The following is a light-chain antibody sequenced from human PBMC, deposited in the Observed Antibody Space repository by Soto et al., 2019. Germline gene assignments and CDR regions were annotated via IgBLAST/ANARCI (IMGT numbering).Light chain of an antibody. Sequence: EIVMTQSPATLSVSPGERATLSCRASQSVNSNLDWYQQKPGQAPRILIYGASTMATAIPARFSGSGSWKEFTLTISSLQSEDFAVYYCQQYNDWPRTFGGGTKVEIK. CDR3: QQYNDWPRT. J-gene: IGKJ4*01. V-gene: IGKV3-15*01. CDR2: GAS. CDR1: QSVNSN.